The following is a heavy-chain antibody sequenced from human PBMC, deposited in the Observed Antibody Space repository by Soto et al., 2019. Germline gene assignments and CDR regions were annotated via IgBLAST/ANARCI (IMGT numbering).Heavy chain of an antibody. Sequence: QVYLVESGGGVVQPGRSLRLSCAASGFTFSSYAMHWVRQAPGKGLEWVAGISYDGSYKYYADSVRGRFGISRDNSKNTLYLVSSLRAEDTAVYYCAKLHASGDYFFDDWGQGTLVTVSS. J-gene: IGHJ4*02. CDR3: AKLHASGDYFFDD. CDR2: ISYDGSYK. CDR1: GFTFSSYA. D-gene: IGHD4-17*01. V-gene: IGHV3-30*18.